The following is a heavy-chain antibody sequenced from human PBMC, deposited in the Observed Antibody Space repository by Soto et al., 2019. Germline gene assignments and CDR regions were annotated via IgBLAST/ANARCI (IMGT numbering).Heavy chain of an antibody. CDR2: IYHSGST. Sequence: PSETLALTCAVSGGSVSSGGDSWSWIRQPPGKGLEWIGYIYHSGSTYYNPSLKSRVTISVDRSKNQFSLKLSSVTAADTAVYYCARVPDRWGQGTLVTVSS. J-gene: IGHJ5*02. CDR3: ARVPDR. V-gene: IGHV4-30-2*01. CDR1: GGSVSSGGDS. D-gene: IGHD2-2*01.